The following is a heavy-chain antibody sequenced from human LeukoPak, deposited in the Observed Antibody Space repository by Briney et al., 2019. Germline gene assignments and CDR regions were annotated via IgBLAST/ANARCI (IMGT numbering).Heavy chain of an antibody. D-gene: IGHD6-13*01. J-gene: IGHJ4*02. CDR3: AKAAAGTEYYFEY. CDR1: GFTFSRYG. V-gene: IGHV3-30*18. Sequence: GGSLRLSCAASGFTFSRYGMHWVRQAPGKGMEWVAVISYDGSTKYYADSVKGQFTISRDNSKNTLYLQMDSLRAEDTAVYYCAKAAAGTEYYFEYWGQGTLVTVSS. CDR2: ISYDGSTK.